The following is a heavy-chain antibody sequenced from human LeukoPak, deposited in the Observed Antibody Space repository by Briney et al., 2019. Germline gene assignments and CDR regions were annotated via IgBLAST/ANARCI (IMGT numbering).Heavy chain of an antibody. CDR2: IYYSGST. J-gene: IGHJ4*02. D-gene: IGHD5-18*01. V-gene: IGHV4-39*07. CDR1: GGSISSSSYY. CDR3: ARTPYTAMGLDY. Sequence: ASETLSLTCTVSGGSISSSSYYWGWIRQPPGKGLEWIGSIYYSGSTYYNPSLKSRVTISVDTSKNQFSLKLSSVTAADTAVYYCARTPYTAMGLDYWGQGTLVTVSS.